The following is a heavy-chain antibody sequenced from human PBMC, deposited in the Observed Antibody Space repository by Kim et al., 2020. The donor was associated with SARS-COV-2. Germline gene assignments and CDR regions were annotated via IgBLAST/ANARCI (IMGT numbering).Heavy chain of an antibody. CDR3: ARDRHYYGAFDY. Sequence: NNAQKFQGRVTMTRDTSISTAYMELSRLRSDDTAVYYCARDRHYYGAFDYWGQGTLVTVSS. J-gene: IGHJ4*02. V-gene: IGHV1-2*02. D-gene: IGHD3-10*01.